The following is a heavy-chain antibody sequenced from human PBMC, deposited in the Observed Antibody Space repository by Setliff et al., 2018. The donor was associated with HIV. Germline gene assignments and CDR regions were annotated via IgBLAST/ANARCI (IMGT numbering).Heavy chain of an antibody. Sequence: ASVKVSCKASGYIFSSYGISWVRQAPGQGLEWMGWISAYNGNINYAQKLQGRVTMTTDTSTSTAHMELRSLRSDDTAVYYCARDREAGDWYFDLWGRGTLVTVSS. CDR2: ISAYNGNI. J-gene: IGHJ2*01. CDR3: ARDREAGDWYFDL. V-gene: IGHV1-18*01. CDR1: GYIFSSYG. D-gene: IGHD6-13*01.